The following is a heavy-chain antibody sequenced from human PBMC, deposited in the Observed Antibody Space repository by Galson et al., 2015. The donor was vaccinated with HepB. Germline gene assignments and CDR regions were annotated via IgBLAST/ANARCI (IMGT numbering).Heavy chain of an antibody. CDR1: GFTFRNYA. D-gene: IGHD1-26*01. CDR2: VSDTGGDT. V-gene: IGHV3-23*01. CDR3: AKGNSGSRYSAMDV. J-gene: IGHJ6*02. Sequence: SLRLSCAASGFTFRNYAMSWVRQAPGKGLEWVSVVSDTGGDTYYADSVKGRFTISRDNSNNTLFLQMNSLRAEDTAIYYCAKGNSGSRYSAMDVWGQGTTVTVSS.